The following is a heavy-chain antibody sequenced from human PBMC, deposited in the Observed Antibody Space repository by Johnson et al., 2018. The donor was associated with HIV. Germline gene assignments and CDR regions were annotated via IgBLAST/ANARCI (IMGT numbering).Heavy chain of an antibody. CDR3: AKGIYDFWGGYLLDAFDM. CDR2: IKQDGSEK. J-gene: IGHJ3*02. D-gene: IGHD3-3*01. V-gene: IGHV3-7*01. CDR1: GFTFSTYW. Sequence: VQLVESGGGLVQPGGSLRLSCAASGFTFSTYWMSWVRQVPGKGLEWVANIKQDGSEKSYVDSVKGRFTSSRDNAKNSLYLQMNSLRTEDTALYYCAKGIYDFWGGYLLDAFDMWGQGTMVTVSS.